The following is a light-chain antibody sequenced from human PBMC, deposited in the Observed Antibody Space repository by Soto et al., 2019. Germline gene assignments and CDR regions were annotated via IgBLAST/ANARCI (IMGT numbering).Light chain of an antibody. CDR2: EVS. V-gene: IGLV2-14*01. Sequence: QSALTQPASVSGSPGQSITISCTGTSRDVGGYNYVSWHQQHPGKAPKVIITEVSNRPSGVSNRFSGSKSGNTASLTISGLQAEDEADYYCSSHVSYSTFVVFGGGTKVTVL. J-gene: IGLJ2*01. CDR1: SRDVGGYNY. CDR3: SSHVSYSTFVV.